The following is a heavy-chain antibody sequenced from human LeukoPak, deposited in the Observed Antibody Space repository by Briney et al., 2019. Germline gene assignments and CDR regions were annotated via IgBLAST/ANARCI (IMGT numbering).Heavy chain of an antibody. V-gene: IGHV3-7*01. CDR1: GFTFSSYW. CDR2: IKQDGSEK. Sequence: QPGGSLRLSCAASGFTFSSYWMSWVRQAPGKGLEWVANIKQDGSEKYYVDSVKGRFTISRDNAKNSLYLQMNSLRAEDTAVYYCARDPLQHFFSGSFDPWGQGTLVTVSS. J-gene: IGHJ5*02. D-gene: IGHD3-3*02. CDR3: ARDPLQHFFSGSFDP.